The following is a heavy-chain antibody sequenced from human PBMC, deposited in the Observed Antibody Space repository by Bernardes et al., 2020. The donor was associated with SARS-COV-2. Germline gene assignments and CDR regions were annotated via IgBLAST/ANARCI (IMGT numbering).Heavy chain of an antibody. V-gene: IGHV3-23*01. CDR3: AIPGGD. Sequence: GGSLRLSCAASGFPFSSYAMGWVRQSPGKGLDWVSTISCSGSRTYYADSVKGRFTISRDNSKNTLILQMNSLRVDDTATYYCAIPGGDWGQGTLVTVSS. CDR1: GFPFSSYA. J-gene: IGHJ4*02. CDR2: ISCSGSRT. D-gene: IGHD3-16*01.